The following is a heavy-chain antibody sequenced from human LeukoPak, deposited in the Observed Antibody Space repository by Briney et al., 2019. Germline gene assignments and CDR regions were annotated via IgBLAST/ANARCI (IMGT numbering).Heavy chain of an antibody. CDR1: GFTFSTYW. CDR3: ARAPREWLLGYYFDY. V-gene: IGHV3-7*02. CDR2: VKYDGSEK. Sequence: GGSLRLSCAASGFTFSTYWMSWVRQAPGKGLEWVANVKYDGSEKYYVDSVNGRFTISRDNAKNSLYLQMNSLRAEDTAVYYCARAPREWLLGYYFDYWGQGTLVXVSS. J-gene: IGHJ4*02. D-gene: IGHD3-3*01.